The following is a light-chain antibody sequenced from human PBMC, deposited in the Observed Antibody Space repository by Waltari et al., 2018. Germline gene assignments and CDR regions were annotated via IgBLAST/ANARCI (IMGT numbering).Light chain of an antibody. CDR2: GAS. Sequence: EIVLTQSPGTLSLSPGERAALSCRASQSVSYSFLAWYQQKPGQAPRLLMYGASSRATGIPDRFSGSGYGTDFTLTISRLEPEDFAVYYCQQYGSSPITFGGGTKVEI. J-gene: IGKJ4*01. CDR3: QQYGSSPIT. V-gene: IGKV3-20*01. CDR1: QSVSYSF.